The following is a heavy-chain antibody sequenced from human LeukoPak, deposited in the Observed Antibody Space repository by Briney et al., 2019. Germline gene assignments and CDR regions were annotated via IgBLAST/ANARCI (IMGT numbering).Heavy chain of an antibody. V-gene: IGHV1-2*02. Sequence: ASVKVSCKASGYTFTGYYLHWVRQAPGQGLEWMGWIHPNSGGTNYAQKFQGRVTMTRDTSISTAYMELSSLRSDDTAVYYCARLAAVPGWGQGTLVTVAS. D-gene: IGHD6-19*01. CDR2: IHPNSGGT. CDR3: ARLAAVPG. CDR1: GYTFTGYY. J-gene: IGHJ1*01.